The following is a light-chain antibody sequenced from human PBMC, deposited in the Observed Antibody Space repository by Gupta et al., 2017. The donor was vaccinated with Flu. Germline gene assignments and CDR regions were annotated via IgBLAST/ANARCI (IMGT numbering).Light chain of an antibody. CDR3: QHRSSRSMYT. CDR2: DAV. Sequence: EIVLTQSLANLSLSPGERATLACRDSQSISSYLAWYQKKPGQAPRLFMYDAVHRATGIPVRFSGSGSWTDCSLTISGLEPEDFAVYYCQHRSSRSMYTFGQGTELEIK. J-gene: IGKJ2*01. V-gene: IGKV3-11*01. CDR1: QSISSY.